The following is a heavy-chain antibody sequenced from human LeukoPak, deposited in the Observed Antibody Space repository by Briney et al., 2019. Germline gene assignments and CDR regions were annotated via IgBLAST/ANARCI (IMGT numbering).Heavy chain of an antibody. V-gene: IGHV3-66*01. J-gene: IGHJ6*02. CDR3: ARDLYVDIVAPSGMDV. CDR2: IYSGGTT. Sequence: GGSLRLSCAASGFTVSSNSMSWVRQAPGKGLEWGSVIYSGGTTYYADSVKGRFTISKDNSKNTLYLQMNSLRAEDTAVYYCARDLYVDIVAPSGMDVWGQGTTVTVSS. D-gene: IGHD5-12*01. CDR1: GFTVSSNS.